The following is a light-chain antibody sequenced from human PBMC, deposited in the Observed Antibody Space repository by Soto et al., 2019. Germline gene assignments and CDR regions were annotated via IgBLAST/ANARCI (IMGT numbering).Light chain of an antibody. CDR3: CSYAGSTTYV. J-gene: IGLJ1*01. V-gene: IGLV2-23*01. Sequence: QSVLTQPASVSGSPGQSITISCTGTSSDVGSYNLVSWYQQYPGKAPKVMIYEDSKRPSGVSNRFSGSKSGNTASLTISGLQAEDEADYYCCSYAGSTTYVFGSGTKLTVL. CDR1: SSDVGSYNL. CDR2: EDS.